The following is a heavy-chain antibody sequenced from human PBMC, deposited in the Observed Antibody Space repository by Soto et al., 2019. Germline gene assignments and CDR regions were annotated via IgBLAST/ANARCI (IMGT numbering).Heavy chain of an antibody. CDR2: IIPIFGTA. J-gene: IGHJ5*01. CDR1: GGTFSSYA. CDR3: ERGPRRWELLRFDF. D-gene: IGHD1-26*01. Sequence: PSVKVSCKASGGTFSSYAISWVRQAPGQGLEWMGGIIPIFGTANYAQKFQGRVTITADESTSTAYMELSSLRSEDTAVYYCERGPRRWELLRFDFWGQGPLVTV. V-gene: IGHV1-69*13.